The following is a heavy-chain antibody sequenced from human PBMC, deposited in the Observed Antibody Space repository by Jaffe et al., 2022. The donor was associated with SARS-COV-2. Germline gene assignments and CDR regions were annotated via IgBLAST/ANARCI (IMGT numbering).Heavy chain of an antibody. D-gene: IGHD3-3*01. CDR2: ISYDGSNK. V-gene: IGHV3-30*18. CDR3: AKDRNDFWSGYYTYYYGMDV. Sequence: QVQLVESGGGVVQPGRSLRLSCAASGFTFSSYGMHWVRQAPGKGLEWVAVISYDGSNKYYADSVKGRFTISRDNSKNTLYLQMNSLRAEDTAVYYCAKDRNDFWSGYYTYYYGMDVWGQGTTVTVSS. CDR1: GFTFSSYG. J-gene: IGHJ6*02.